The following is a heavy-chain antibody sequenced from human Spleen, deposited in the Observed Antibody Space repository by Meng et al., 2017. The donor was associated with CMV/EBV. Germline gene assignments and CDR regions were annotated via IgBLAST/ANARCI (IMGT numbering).Heavy chain of an antibody. CDR2: INQDGSVE. D-gene: IGHD6-6*01. CDR3: ARVGYSSSSMDY. J-gene: IGHJ4*02. V-gene: IGHV3-7*01. Sequence: LSLTCAASGFTFRNYWMSWVRQAPGKGLEWVANINQDGSVEYYVDSVRGRFTISRDNAKKLVYLQMNSLRADDASVYFCARVGYSSSSMDYWGQGTRVTVSS. CDR1: GFTFRNYW.